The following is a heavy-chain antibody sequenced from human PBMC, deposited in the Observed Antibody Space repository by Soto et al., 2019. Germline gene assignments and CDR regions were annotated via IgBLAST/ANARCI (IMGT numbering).Heavy chain of an antibody. CDR2: INHSGST. Sequence: QVQLQQWGAGLLKPSETLSLTCAVYGGSFSGYYWGWIRQPPGKGLEWIGEINHSGSTNYNPSLKSRVTISVDTSKNQFSLKLSSVTAADTAVYYCARGQFGTGGYYFDYWGQGTLVTVSS. J-gene: IGHJ4*02. V-gene: IGHV4-34*01. CDR3: ARGQFGTGGYYFDY. D-gene: IGHD3-16*01. CDR1: GGSFSGYY.